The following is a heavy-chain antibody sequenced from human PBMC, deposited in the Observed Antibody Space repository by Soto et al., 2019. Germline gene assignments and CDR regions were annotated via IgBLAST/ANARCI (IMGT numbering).Heavy chain of an antibody. D-gene: IGHD3-22*01. CDR2: ISSSGSTI. Sequence: SLRLSCAASGFTFSDYYMSWIRQAPGKGLEWVSYISSSGSTIYYADSVKGRFTISRDNAKNSLYLQMNSLRAEDTAVYYCARDQDYYDSSGYYYSYYGMDVWGQGTTVTSP. J-gene: IGHJ6*02. CDR1: GFTFSDYY. CDR3: ARDQDYYDSSGYYYSYYGMDV. V-gene: IGHV3-11*01.